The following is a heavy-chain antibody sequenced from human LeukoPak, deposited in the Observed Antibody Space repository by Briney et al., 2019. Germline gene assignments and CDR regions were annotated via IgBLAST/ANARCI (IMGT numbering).Heavy chain of an antibody. J-gene: IGHJ4*02. D-gene: IGHD3-22*01. V-gene: IGHV4-59*08. CDR2: VYYSGST. CDR3: ARVRSGYFIDY. CDR1: GGSLSSYY. Sequence: PSETLSLTCTVSGGSLSSYYWSWIRQPPGKGLEWIGYVYYSGSTKSNPSLKSRVSISMDTSKNQFSLRVTSMTAADTAVYYCARVRSGYFIDYWGQGTLVTVSS.